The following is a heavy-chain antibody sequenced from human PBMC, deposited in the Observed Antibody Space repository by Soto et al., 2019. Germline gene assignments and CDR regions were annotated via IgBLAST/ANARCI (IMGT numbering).Heavy chain of an antibody. D-gene: IGHD4-4*01. CDR3: ARDPAIYSGKFDYDLDV. Sequence: GGSLRLSCAVSGFTFSSYEMNWVRQAPGKGLEWVSDIGTSGKTIYYADSVRGRFTISRDNAKNSLYLQMNSLRAEDTAVYFCARDPAIYSGKFDYDLDVWGRGTTVTSP. V-gene: IGHV3-48*03. J-gene: IGHJ6*02. CDR2: IGTSGKTI. CDR1: GFTFSSYE.